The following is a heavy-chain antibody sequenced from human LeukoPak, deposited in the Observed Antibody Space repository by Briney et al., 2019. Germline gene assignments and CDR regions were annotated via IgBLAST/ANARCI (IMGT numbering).Heavy chain of an antibody. D-gene: IGHD5/OR15-5a*01. CDR1: GGSISSYY. CDR2: IYTSGSS. Sequence: SETLSLTCTVSGGSISSYYWSWIRQPAGKGLEWIGRIYTSGSSTYNPSLKSRVTMSVETSKNQLFLKLSSVMAADTPVDYCAREVYGSLDYWGQGTLVTVSS. CDR3: AREVYGSLDY. J-gene: IGHJ4*02. V-gene: IGHV4-4*07.